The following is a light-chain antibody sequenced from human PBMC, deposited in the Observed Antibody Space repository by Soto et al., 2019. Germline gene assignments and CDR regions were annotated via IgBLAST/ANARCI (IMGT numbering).Light chain of an antibody. CDR2: DAS. V-gene: IGKV3-11*01. J-gene: IGKJ3*01. CDR1: QSVSSY. Sequence: EIEWTKAPGTLYWAIGKRAGLGGMASQSVSSYLAWYQQKPGQAPRLLIYDASNRATGIPARFSGSGSGTDFTLTISSLEPEDFAVYYCQQRSNWPFTFGPGTNVDI. CDR3: QQRSNWPFT.